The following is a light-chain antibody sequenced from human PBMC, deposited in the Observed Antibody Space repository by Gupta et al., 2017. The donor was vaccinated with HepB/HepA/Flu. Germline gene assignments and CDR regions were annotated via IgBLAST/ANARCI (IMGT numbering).Light chain of an antibody. V-gene: IGKV1-5*03. CDR2: EAS. J-gene: IGKJ1*01. Sequence: QMTQSPSTLSASVGDRVTITCRASQNINSWLTWYQQKPGRAPKLLIYEASRLESGVPSRFSGSQSGTEFTLTISSLQPHDFATYYCQQHNSYPLTFGQGTKVEIK. CDR3: QQHNSYPLT. CDR1: QNINSW.